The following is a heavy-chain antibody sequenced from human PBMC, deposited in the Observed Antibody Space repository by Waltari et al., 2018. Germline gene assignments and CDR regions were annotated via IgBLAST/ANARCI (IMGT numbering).Heavy chain of an antibody. V-gene: IGHV4-4*07. J-gene: IGHJ5*02. CDR1: GGSISSYY. CDR2: IYTSGST. CDR3: ARSRARIWDGNWFDP. Sequence: QVQLQESGPGLVKPSETLSLTCTVSGGSISSYYWSWSRQPAGKGLEWIGRIYTSGSTNYNPSLKSRVTMSVDTSKNQFSLKLSSVTAADTAVYYCARSRARIWDGNWFDPWGQGTLVTVSS. D-gene: IGHD1-20*01.